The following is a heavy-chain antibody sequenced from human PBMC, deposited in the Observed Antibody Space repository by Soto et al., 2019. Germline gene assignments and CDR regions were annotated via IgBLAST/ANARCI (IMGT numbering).Heavy chain of an antibody. Sequence: EVQLVESGGGLVQPGGSLRLSCAASGFTFSSYWMHWVRQAPGKGLVWVSRINSDGSSTSYADSVKGRFTISRDNAKNTLYLQRNSVRAEDTAVYYCVRTSLVVAAATREDYWGQGTLVTVSS. CDR1: GFTFSSYW. J-gene: IGHJ4*02. V-gene: IGHV3-74*01. CDR2: INSDGSST. CDR3: VRTSLVVAAATREDY. D-gene: IGHD2-15*01.